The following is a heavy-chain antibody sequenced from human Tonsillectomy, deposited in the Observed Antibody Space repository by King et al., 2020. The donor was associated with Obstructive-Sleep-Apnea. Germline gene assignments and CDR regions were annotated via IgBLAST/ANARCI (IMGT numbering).Heavy chain of an antibody. D-gene: IGHD2-8*01. CDR1: GNSFTSYW. CDR3: VLFTPSLTNYYYGMDV. V-gene: IGHV5-51*01. CDR2: VFAADSDT. Sequence: QLVQSGAEVKKPGESLKLSCKGSGNSFTSYWIGWVRQMPGKGLEWMGVVFAADSDTTYSPSFQGQVTLSVDKSISTAYLQWSSLKASDTAMYYCVLFTPSLTNYYYGMDVWGQGTTVTVSS. J-gene: IGHJ6*02.